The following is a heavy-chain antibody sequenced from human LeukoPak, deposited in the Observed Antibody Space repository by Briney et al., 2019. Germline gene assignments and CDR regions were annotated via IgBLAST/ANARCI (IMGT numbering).Heavy chain of an antibody. CDR2: ISNSGSTI. D-gene: IGHD5-12*01. J-gene: IGHJ4*02. V-gene: IGHV3-48*03. CDR3: ARDSGGYSGYADY. Sequence: GGSLRLSCTASGFTFSDYEMNWVRQATGKGLEWVAYISNSGSTINYADSVKGRFTISRDNAKKSLYLQMNSLRAEDTAVYYCARDSGGYSGYADYWGQGTLVTVSS. CDR1: GFTFSDYE.